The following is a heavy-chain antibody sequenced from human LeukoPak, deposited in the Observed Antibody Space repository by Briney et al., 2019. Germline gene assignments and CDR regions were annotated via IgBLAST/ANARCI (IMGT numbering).Heavy chain of an antibody. D-gene: IGHD6-19*01. CDR2: MNPNSGNT. Sequence: ASVKVSCKASGYTFTSYDINWVRQATGQGLEWMGWMNPNSGNTGYAQKFQGRVTMTRDTSISTAYTELSRLRSDDTAVYYCARDPLAGRIGYSSGWYVFNYFDYWGQGTLVTVSS. V-gene: IGHV1-8*01. J-gene: IGHJ4*02. CDR3: ARDPLAGRIGYSSGWYVFNYFDY. CDR1: GYTFTSYD.